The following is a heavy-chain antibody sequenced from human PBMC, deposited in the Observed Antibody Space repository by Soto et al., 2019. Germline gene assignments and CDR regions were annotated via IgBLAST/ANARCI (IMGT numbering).Heavy chain of an antibody. CDR2: ISYDGSEK. V-gene: IGHV3-30*18. CDR3: AKSPNFYCSSPNCYKYYFDH. J-gene: IGHJ4*02. CDR1: GFTFNTYG. Sequence: LSCADSGFTFNTYGMHWVRQAPGKGLEWVAVISYDGSEKYYVDSVKGRFTISKDNSKNTLYLQMNSLRPEDTAVYYCAKSPNFYCSSPNCYKYYFDHWGQGTRVTVSS. D-gene: IGHD2-2*02.